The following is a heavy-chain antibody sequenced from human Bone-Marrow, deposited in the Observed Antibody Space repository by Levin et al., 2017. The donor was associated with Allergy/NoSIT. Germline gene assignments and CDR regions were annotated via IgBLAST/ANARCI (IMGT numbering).Heavy chain of an antibody. CDR1: GFTFRSSA. J-gene: IGHJ4*02. CDR2: ISGSGETT. D-gene: IGHD6-19*01. Sequence: SCVVSGFTFRSSAMSWVRQAPGKGLEWVSTISGSGETTYYADSVQGRFTISRDNSKNTLFMQMKSLRAEDTAVYYCARKGTIAVAGQFDYWGQGILVTVSS. CDR3: ARKGTIAVAGQFDY. V-gene: IGHV3-23*01.